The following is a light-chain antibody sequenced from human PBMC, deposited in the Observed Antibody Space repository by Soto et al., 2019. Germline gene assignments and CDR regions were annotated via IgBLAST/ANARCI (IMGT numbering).Light chain of an antibody. CDR2: DAS. CDR3: QQYGSSNT. V-gene: IGKV3-20*01. CDR1: QSISSA. Sequence: EIVLTQSPATLSLSPGDRAILSCRASQSISSALAWYQQKPGQAPRLLIYDASDRATGIPDRFSGSGSGTDFTLTISRLEPEDFAVYYCQQYGSSNTFGQGTKLEIK. J-gene: IGKJ2*01.